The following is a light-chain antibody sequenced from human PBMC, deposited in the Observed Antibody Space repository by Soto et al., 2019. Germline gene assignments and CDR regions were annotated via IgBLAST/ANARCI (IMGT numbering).Light chain of an antibody. Sequence: VLTQSPATLSLSAGERAILSCRASQRISTYLAWYQQKPGQAPRLLIYDAVNRASGIPARFSGSGSGTDFTLIIDSLEPEDFAVYYCQQRINWPLTFGGGTRVEIK. J-gene: IGKJ4*01. CDR1: QRISTY. V-gene: IGKV3-11*01. CDR3: QQRINWPLT. CDR2: DAV.